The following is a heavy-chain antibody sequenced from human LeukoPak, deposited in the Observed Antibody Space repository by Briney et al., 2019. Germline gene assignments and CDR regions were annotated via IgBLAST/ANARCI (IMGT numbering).Heavy chain of an antibody. CDR2: ISYDGSNK. D-gene: IGHD5-24*01. J-gene: IGHJ4*02. Sequence: GGSLRLSCAASGFTFSSYAMHWVRQAPGKGLEWVAVISYDGSNKYYADSVKGRFTISRDNSKNTLYLQMNSLRAEDTAVYYCARDLWEIATGENFDYWGQGTLVTVSS. CDR3: ARDLWEIATGENFDY. V-gene: IGHV3-30*04. CDR1: GFTFSSYA.